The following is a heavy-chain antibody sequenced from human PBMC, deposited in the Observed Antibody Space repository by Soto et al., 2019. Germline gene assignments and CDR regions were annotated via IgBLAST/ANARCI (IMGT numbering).Heavy chain of an antibody. V-gene: IGHV1-3*01. Sequence: ASVKVSCKASGYTFTSYAMHLVRQSPGQRLEWMGWINAGNGNTKYSQKFQGRVTITRDTSASTAYMELSSLRSEDTAVYYCARLPGNWGNYYYGMDVWGQGTRVTVSS. J-gene: IGHJ6*02. CDR2: INAGNGNT. CDR3: ARLPGNWGNYYYGMDV. D-gene: IGHD7-27*01. CDR1: GYTFTSYA.